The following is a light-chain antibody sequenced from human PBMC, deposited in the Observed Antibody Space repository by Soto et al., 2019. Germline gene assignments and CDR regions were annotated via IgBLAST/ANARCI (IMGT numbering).Light chain of an antibody. CDR1: QSVPNNF. J-gene: IGKJ3*01. CDR2: GAS. V-gene: IGKV3-20*01. Sequence: EIVLTQSPGTLSLSPGERATLSCRASQSVPNNFLAWYQQRPGQAPRFVIFGASIRASGLPDRFSGGGSGTDFTLTISRLEPEDFAVYYCHQYNSWPRGTFGPGTKVEIK. CDR3: HQYNSWPRGT.